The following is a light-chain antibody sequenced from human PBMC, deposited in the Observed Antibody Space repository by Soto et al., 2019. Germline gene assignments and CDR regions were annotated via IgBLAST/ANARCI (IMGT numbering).Light chain of an antibody. CDR2: SNN. Sequence: QSVLTQPPSASGTSGERVTISCSGSSSNIGSNTVNWYQQLPGTAPKLLIYSNNQRPSGVPDRFSGSKSGTSASLAISGLQSEDEADYYCAAWDDSLNGPVFSGGIKLTVL. V-gene: IGLV1-44*01. CDR3: AAWDDSLNGPV. CDR1: SSNIGSNT. J-gene: IGLJ2*01.